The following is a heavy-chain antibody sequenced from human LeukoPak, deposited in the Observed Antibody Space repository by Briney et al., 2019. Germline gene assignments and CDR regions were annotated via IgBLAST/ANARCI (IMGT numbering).Heavy chain of an antibody. V-gene: IGHV3-48*02. D-gene: IGHD4-17*01. CDR1: EFAFSTYN. CDR3: ARASYGDIKDIDY. CDR2: ISSSSSTI. Sequence: GGSLRLSCAASEFAFSTYNMNWVRQAPGKGLEWVSYISSSSSTIYYADSVKGRFTISRDNAKNSLYLQMNSLRDEDTAVYYCARASYGDIKDIDYWGQGTLVTVSS. J-gene: IGHJ4*02.